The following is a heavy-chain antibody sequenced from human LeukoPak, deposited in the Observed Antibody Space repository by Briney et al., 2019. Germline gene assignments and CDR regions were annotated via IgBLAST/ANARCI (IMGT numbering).Heavy chain of an antibody. CDR1: GFSLRTSGVG. CDR3: AHRKVDTPMGP. J-gene: IGHJ5*02. CDR2: IYWDDDK. Sequence: SGPTLVKPTQTLTLTYTFSGFSLRTSGVGVGWIRQPPGKALEWLAYIYWDDDKRYSPALKSRLTITKDTSKNQVVLTVTNMDPVDTATYYCAHRKVDTPMGPWGQGTLVTVSS. V-gene: IGHV2-5*02. D-gene: IGHD5-18*01.